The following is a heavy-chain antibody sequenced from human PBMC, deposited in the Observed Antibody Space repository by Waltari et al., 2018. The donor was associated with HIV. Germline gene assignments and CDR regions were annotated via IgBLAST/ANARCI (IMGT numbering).Heavy chain of an antibody. Sequence: EVHLVESGGGLVKSGESLRLSCAASGFTFSNAWMSWVRQAPGKGLEWVGRIKSISEGGTKDYAASVKGRFTISRDDLKNMVYLQMKSLKIEDTAVYYCITGGRFLEWLYGELDNWGQGTLVSVSS. D-gene: IGHD3-3*01. J-gene: IGHJ4*02. CDR1: GFTFSNAW. CDR3: ITGGRFLEWLYGELDN. CDR2: IKSISEGGTK. V-gene: IGHV3-15*01.